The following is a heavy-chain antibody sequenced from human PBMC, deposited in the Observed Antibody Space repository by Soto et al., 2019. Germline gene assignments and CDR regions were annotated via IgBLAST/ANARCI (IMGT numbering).Heavy chain of an antibody. V-gene: IGHV3-7*01. CDR3: ARDPSGRPFDY. J-gene: IGHJ4*02. CDR1: GFTFSSFW. D-gene: IGHD6-25*01. CDR2: IKQDGSVT. Sequence: EVQLVESGGGLVQPGGSLRLSCAASGFTFSSFWMTWVRQAPGKGLVWVANIKQDGSVTDYVDSVKGRFTISRDNAKNSLFLQMTSLRVEDTAVYYCARDPSGRPFDYWGQGTLVTVSS.